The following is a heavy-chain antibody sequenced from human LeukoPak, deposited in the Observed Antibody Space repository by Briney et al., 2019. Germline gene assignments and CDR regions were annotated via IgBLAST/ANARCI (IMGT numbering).Heavy chain of an antibody. D-gene: IGHD3-10*01. J-gene: IGHJ4*02. V-gene: IGHV1-18*01. CDR3: ARATGPGSYLIDY. CDR2: ISAYNGNT. CDR1: GYTFTSYG. Sequence: ASVKVSCKASGYTFTSYGISWVRQAPGQGLEWMGWISAYNGNTNYAQKLQGRVTITRDTSARTAYMELSSLRSEDTAVYYCARATGPGSYLIDYWGQGTLVTVSS.